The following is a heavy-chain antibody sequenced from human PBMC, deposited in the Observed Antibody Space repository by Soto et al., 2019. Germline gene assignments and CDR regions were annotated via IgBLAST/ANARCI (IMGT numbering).Heavy chain of an antibody. Sequence: PSETLSLTCTVSGGSISSSSYYWGWIRQPPGKGLEWIGSIYYSGSTYYNPSLKSRVTISVDTSKNQFSLKLSSVTAADTAVYYCARRDGLLGFGELYNWFDPWGQGTLVTVSS. CDR2: IYYSGST. CDR3: ARRDGLLGFGELYNWFDP. V-gene: IGHV4-39*01. CDR1: GGSISSSSYY. D-gene: IGHD3-10*01. J-gene: IGHJ5*02.